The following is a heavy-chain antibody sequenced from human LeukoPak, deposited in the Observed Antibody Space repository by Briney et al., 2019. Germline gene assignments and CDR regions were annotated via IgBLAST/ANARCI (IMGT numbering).Heavy chain of an antibody. Sequence: ASVKVSCKASGYTFTSYDINWVRQATGQGLEWMGWMNPNSGNTGYAQKFRGRVIMTRNTSISTAYMELSSLRSEDTAVYYCARGTGGITMIVVVRDYYFDYWGQGTLVSVSS. V-gene: IGHV1-8*01. CDR2: MNPNSGNT. CDR3: ARGTGGITMIVVVRDYYFDY. D-gene: IGHD3-22*01. CDR1: GYTFTSYD. J-gene: IGHJ4*02.